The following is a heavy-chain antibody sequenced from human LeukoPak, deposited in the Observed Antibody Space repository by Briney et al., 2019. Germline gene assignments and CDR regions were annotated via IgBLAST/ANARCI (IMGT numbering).Heavy chain of an antibody. Sequence: ASVTVSCKASGYTFASYDFNWVRQPTGQGLEWMGWMNPNSGNTSYEQKFQGRVTMTRNTSISTAYMELSSLRSEDTAVYYCARGPPQSWQQQLVPWGYYYYYYMDVWGKGTTVTVSS. CDR2: MNPNSGNT. CDR1: GYTFASYD. CDR3: ARGPPQSWQQQLVPWGYYYYYYMDV. D-gene: IGHD6-13*01. V-gene: IGHV1-8*01. J-gene: IGHJ6*03.